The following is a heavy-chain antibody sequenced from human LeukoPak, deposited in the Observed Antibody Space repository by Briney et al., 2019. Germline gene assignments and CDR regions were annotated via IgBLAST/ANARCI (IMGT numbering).Heavy chain of an antibody. D-gene: IGHD5-12*01. CDR1: GGSINSYY. CDR3: ARDSRSGDYDAFDI. CDR2: IYYSGST. J-gene: IGHJ3*02. Sequence: ASETLSLTCTVSGGSINSYYWSWIRQPPGKGLEWIAYIYYSGSTNYNPSLKSRVTISIDTSKNQFSLRLSSVTAADTAVYYCARDSRSGDYDAFDIWGQGTMVTVSS. V-gene: IGHV4-59*12.